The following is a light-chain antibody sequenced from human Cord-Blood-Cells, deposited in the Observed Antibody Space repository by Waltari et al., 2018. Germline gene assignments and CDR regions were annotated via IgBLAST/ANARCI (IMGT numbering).Light chain of an antibody. Sequence: QSALTQPASVSGSSGQSITISCTGTSSDVGSYNLFSWYQQHPGKAPKLMIYEGSKRPAGVSNRFSGCKSGNTASLTISGLQAEDEADYYCCSYAGSSTYYVFGTGTKVTVL. J-gene: IGLJ1*01. CDR3: CSYAGSSTYYV. CDR1: SSDVGSYNL. CDR2: EGS. V-gene: IGLV2-23*01.